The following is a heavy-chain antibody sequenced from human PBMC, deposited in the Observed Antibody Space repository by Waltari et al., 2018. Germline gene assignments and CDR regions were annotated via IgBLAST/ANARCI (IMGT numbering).Heavy chain of an antibody. J-gene: IGHJ5*02. Sequence: QVHLQASGPRLVKPLETLSLTCSVPRDSMTTYYWRWIRQIPGKGLDWLAYFFFPGDLQKNPSLESRLTVSMDTSQKEFSLTLTSVTSADTAIYYCARGGFCRGGGCSNSWLDPWGQGILVTVSS. V-gene: IGHV4-59*12. CDR3: ARGGFCRGGGCSNSWLDP. CDR1: RDSMTTYY. CDR2: FFFPGDL. D-gene: IGHD2-15*01.